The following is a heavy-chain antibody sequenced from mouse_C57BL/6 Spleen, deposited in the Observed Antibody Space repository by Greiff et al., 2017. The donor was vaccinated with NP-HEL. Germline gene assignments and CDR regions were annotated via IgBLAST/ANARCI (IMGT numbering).Heavy chain of an antibody. D-gene: IGHD2-2*01. CDR3: ARWLLDY. V-gene: IGHV1-69*01. CDR2: IDPSDSYT. Sequence: VQLQQSGAELVMPGASVKLSCKASGYTFTSYWMHWVKQRPGQGLEWIGEIDPSDSYTNYNQKFKGKSTLTVDKSSNTAYMQLSSLTSEDSAVYYCARWLLDYWGQGTTLTVSS. CDR1: GYTFTSYW. J-gene: IGHJ2*01.